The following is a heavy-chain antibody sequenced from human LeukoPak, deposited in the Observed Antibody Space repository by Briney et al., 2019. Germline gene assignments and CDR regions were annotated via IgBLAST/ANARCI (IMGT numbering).Heavy chain of an antibody. J-gene: IGHJ4*02. CDR1: GYTLTGHY. V-gene: IGHV1-2*02. D-gene: IGHD6-6*01. Sequence: GASVKVSCKASGYTLTGHYIHWVRQAPGQGLEYVGWINPNSGGTNYAQKFQGRVTMTRDTSINTAYMELSSLKSDDTAVYYCARAGTSSSPLHFDYWGQGTLVTVSS. CDR3: ARAGTSSSPLHFDY. CDR2: INPNSGGT.